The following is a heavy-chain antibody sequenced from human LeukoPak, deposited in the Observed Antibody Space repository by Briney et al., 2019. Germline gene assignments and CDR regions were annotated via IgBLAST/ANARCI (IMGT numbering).Heavy chain of an antibody. V-gene: IGHV4-38-2*02. D-gene: IGHD5-24*01. CDR2: INHSGST. CDR3: ARGRGDGYNYFDY. J-gene: IGHJ4*02. Sequence: SETLSLTCTVSGYSISSGYYWSWIRQPPGKGLEWIGEINHSGSTNYNPSLKSRVTISVDTSKNQFSLKLSSVTAADTAVYYCARGRGDGYNYFDYWGQGTLVTVSS. CDR1: GYSISSGYY.